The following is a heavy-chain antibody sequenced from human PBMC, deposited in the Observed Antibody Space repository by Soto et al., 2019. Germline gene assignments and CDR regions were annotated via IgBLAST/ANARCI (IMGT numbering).Heavy chain of an antibody. CDR3: ARRVIGSSRAFDI. J-gene: IGHJ3*02. Sequence: PGGSLRLSCAASGFTFSSYAMGWVRQGPGKGLEWVAVVSIGGSTHYADSVRGRFTISRDNSKNTLSLQMNSLTAEDTAVYYCARRVIGSSRAFDIWGQGTMVTVSS. V-gene: IGHV3-23*01. CDR2: VSIGGST. CDR1: GFTFSSYA. D-gene: IGHD3-10*01.